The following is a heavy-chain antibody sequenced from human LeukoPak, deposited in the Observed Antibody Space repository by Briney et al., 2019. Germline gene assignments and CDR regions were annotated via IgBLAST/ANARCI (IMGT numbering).Heavy chain of an antibody. CDR1: GFTFTNYG. D-gene: IGHD2-2*01. Sequence: GGSLRLSCTTSGFTFTNYGINWVRQAPGKGLERVAAIWYDGSKTSYTDSVKGRFTVSRDISKNTVYLQMNGLKAEDTAVYYCARDDCSTTPCYAYWGQGTLVTVSS. V-gene: IGHV3-33*01. CDR2: IWYDGSKT. CDR3: ARDDCSTTPCYAY. J-gene: IGHJ4*02.